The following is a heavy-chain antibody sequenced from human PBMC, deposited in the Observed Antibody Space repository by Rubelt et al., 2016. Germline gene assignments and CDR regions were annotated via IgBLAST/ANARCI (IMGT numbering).Heavy chain of an antibody. Sequence: QVQLQESGPGLVRPSQTLSLICAVSGVSVSTSGYYWSWIRQQPGKGLEWLGYIYHTGSTKFNPSLESRISLSVDTSKNEFSLKLTAVTAADTAIDYCAKDVNPYSYGHGSFWGQGTRVTVSS. CDR2: IYHTGST. CDR1: GVSVSTSGYY. J-gene: IGHJ4*02. CDR3: AKDVNPYSYGHGSF. V-gene: IGHV4-31*11. D-gene: IGHD5-18*01.